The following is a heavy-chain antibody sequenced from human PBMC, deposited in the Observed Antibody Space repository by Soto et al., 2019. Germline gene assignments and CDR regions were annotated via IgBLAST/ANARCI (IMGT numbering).Heavy chain of an antibody. D-gene: IGHD3-3*01. CDR3: ARGRPSGYPSPFDP. CDR1: GDSISSYY. J-gene: IGHJ5*02. V-gene: IGHV4-59*01. Sequence: SSETLSLTCTVSGDSISSYYWSWIRQPPGKRLEWIVYIYYSGSTNYNPSLKSRVTISVDTSKNQFSLKLSSVTAADTAVYYCARGRPSGYPSPFDPWGQGTLVTVSS. CDR2: IYYSGST.